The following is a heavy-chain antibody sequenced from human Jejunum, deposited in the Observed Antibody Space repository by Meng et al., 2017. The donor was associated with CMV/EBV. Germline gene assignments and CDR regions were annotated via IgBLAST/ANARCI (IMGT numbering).Heavy chain of an antibody. D-gene: IGHD6-13*01. CDR3: ARDIAPSGAWWFDL. V-gene: IGHV1-2*02. CDR2: VNPKDGDT. J-gene: IGHJ5*02. CDR1: GYTFTDHY. Sequence: QVQLVQSGAEVKMTGASLKVSCKASGYTFTDHYLHWVRQAPGQSLEWIGWVNPKDGDTKYGQNFQGRVTMTSDTSISITYMELSRLRSDDTALYYCARDIAPSGAWWFDLWGQGTLVTVSS.